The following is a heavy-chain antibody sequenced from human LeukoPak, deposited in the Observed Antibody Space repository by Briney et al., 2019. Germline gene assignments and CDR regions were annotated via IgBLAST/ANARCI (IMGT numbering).Heavy chain of an antibody. J-gene: IGHJ4*02. CDR2: IYTSGST. D-gene: IGHD2-2*02. CDR3: ARDGSHDCSSTSCYTFDY. Sequence: PSQTLSLTCTVSGGSISSGSYYWSWIRQPAGKGLEWIGRIYTSGSTNYNPSLKSRVTIAVDTSKNQFSLKLSSVTAADTAVYYCARDGSHDCSSTSCYTFDYWGQGTLVTVSS. V-gene: IGHV4-61*02. CDR1: GGSISSGSYY.